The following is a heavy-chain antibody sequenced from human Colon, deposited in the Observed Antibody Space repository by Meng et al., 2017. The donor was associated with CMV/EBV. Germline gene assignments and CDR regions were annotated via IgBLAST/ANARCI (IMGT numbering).Heavy chain of an antibody. CDR1: GFTFSTYT. D-gene: IGHD3-22*01. J-gene: IGHJ4*02. CDR3: ARDSSGYYHFDY. Sequence: GESLKISCAASGFTFSTYTMYWVRQAPGKGLEWVAYISGSSTYIFYADSVKGRFTISRDNAKNSLFLQMNSLRAEDTAVYYCARDSSGYYHFDYWGQGTLVTVPQ. CDR2: ISGSSTYI. V-gene: IGHV3-21*01.